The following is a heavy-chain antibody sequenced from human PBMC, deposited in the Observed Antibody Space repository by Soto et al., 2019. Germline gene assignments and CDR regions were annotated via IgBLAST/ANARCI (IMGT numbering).Heavy chain of an antibody. Sequence: QVQLVESGGGVVQPGRSLRLSCAASGFTFSSYGMHWVRQAPGKGLEWVAVISYDESNKYYADSVKGRFTISRDNSKNTLYLQMNSLRAEHRAVYYCTKEVVVITTYFQHWGQGTLVTVSS. D-gene: IGHD3-22*01. CDR1: GFTFSSYG. CDR3: TKEVVVITTYFQH. CDR2: ISYDESNK. V-gene: IGHV3-30*18. J-gene: IGHJ1*01.